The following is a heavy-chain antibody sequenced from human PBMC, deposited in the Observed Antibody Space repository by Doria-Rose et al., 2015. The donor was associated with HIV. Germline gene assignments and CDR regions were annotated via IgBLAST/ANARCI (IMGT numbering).Heavy chain of an antibody. D-gene: IGHD3-10*01. Sequence: VQLQESGGGLVRPGGSLRLSCATSGFTFSSHRINWVRQATGKGLEWVSSISSTSAYIHYADSVRGRFTISRDNARNSLYLQMDSLRAEDTAIYYCATGVTLDYWGQGTLVTVSS. V-gene: IGHV3-21*01. CDR2: ISSTSAYI. CDR3: ATGVTLDY. J-gene: IGHJ4*02. CDR1: GFTFSSHR.